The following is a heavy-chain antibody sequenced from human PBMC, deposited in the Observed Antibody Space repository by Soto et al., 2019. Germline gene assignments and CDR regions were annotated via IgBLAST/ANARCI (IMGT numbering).Heavy chain of an antibody. J-gene: IGHJ4*02. CDR3: ANADGILARPPLDH. CDR1: GFTFSDYG. Sequence: QVQRVESGGGVVQPGRSLRVSCAASGFTFSDYGMHWVRQAPGKGLEWVAVISHDGTKEYYAESVKGRFTSSRDNSKNPVYLQMNSLRIEDTAVYYCANADGILARPPLDHWGQGTLVTVSS. CDR2: ISHDGTKE. V-gene: IGHV3-30*18. D-gene: IGHD6-6*01.